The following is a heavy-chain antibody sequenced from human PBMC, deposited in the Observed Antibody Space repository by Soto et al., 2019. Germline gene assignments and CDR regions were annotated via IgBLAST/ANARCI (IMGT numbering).Heavy chain of an antibody. Sequence: QVQLVQSGAEVKKPGASVKVSCKASGYTFTSFDINWVRQATGQRLEWMGWMNTNSGNTDFAQKFQGRVSMTRDTSISTAYMELSNLRSEDTAVYYCTRPHDYIWASYRTIQSYGMDVWGQGTTVTVSS. D-gene: IGHD3-16*02. J-gene: IGHJ6*02. CDR3: TRPHDYIWASYRTIQSYGMDV. CDR2: MNTNSGNT. CDR1: GYTFTSFD. V-gene: IGHV1-8*01.